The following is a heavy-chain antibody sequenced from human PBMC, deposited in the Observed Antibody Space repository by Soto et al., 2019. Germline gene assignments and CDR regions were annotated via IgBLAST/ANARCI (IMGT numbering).Heavy chain of an antibody. V-gene: IGHV1-69*13. J-gene: IGHJ4*02. CDR1: GGTFSSYA. CDR2: IIPIFGTA. CDR3: ARMSAVAGTIGY. D-gene: IGHD6-19*01. Sequence: SVKVSCKASGGTFSSYAISWVRQAPGQGLEWMGGIIPIFGTANYAQKFQGRVTITADESTSIAYMELSSLRSEDTAVYYCARMSAVAGTIGYWGQGTLVTVSS.